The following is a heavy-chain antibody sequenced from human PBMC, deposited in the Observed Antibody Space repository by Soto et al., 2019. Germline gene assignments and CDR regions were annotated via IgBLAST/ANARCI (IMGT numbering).Heavy chain of an antibody. Sequence: AGTLRLSCTASGFTFSSDRKHWVRPAPGKGLEWVAVISYDGRNKYYADSVKGRFTISRDNSKNTLYLQMNSMRAEDTAVYYCAKDLDQPDYGMDVWGQGTTVTVSS. J-gene: IGHJ6*02. D-gene: IGHD2-2*01. CDR1: GFTFSSDR. CDR3: AKDLDQPDYGMDV. CDR2: ISYDGRNK. V-gene: IGHV3-30*18.